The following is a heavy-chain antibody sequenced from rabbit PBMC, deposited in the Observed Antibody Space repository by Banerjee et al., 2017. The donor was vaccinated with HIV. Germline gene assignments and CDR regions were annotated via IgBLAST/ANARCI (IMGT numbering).Heavy chain of an antibody. J-gene: IGHJ4*01. D-gene: IGHD6-1*01. CDR2: INTSSGNT. Sequence: EESGGDLVQPEGSMTLTCTASGFSFSSSYWICCVRLVPGKGLEWIGCINTSSGNTVYAIWAKGRFTISKISSTTVTLQMTSLTAADTATYFCARDAGSYAYIDGYFNLWGQGTLVTVS. CDR1: GFSFSSSYW. V-gene: IGHV1S45*01. CDR3: ARDAGSYAYIDGYFNL.